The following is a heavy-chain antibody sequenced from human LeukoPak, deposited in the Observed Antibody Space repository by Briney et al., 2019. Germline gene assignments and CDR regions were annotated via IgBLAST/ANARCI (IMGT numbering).Heavy chain of an antibody. D-gene: IGHD3-22*01. CDR3: ARETYYHDTSGFDAFDI. J-gene: IGHJ3*02. CDR1: GGSVSSSSYY. Sequence: SETLSLTCTVSGGSVSSSSYYWGWIRQPPGKGLEWIGTVYYSGSTYYDPSLKSRVTMSVDTSKNQFSLKLSSVTAADTAVYYCARETYYHDTSGFDAFDIWGQGTMVTVSS. V-gene: IGHV4-39*01. CDR2: VYYSGST.